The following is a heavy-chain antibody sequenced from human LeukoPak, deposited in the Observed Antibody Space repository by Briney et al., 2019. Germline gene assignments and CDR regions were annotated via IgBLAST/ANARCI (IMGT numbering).Heavy chain of an antibody. CDR1: GGSFSGYY. J-gene: IGHJ3*02. CDR3: ARAGDYGDYGAFDI. Sequence: SETLSLTCAVYGGSFSGYYWSWIRQPPGKGLEWIGYIYYSGSTNYNPSLKSRVTISVDTSKNQFSLKLSSVTAADTAVYYCARAGDYGDYGAFDIWGQGTMVTVSS. CDR2: IYYSGST. V-gene: IGHV4-59*01. D-gene: IGHD4-17*01.